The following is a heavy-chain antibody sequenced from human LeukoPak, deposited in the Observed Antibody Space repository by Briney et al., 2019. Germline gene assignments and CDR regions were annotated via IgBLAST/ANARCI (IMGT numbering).Heavy chain of an antibody. V-gene: IGHV1-8*01. CDR3: ARGYSYVYYYYHMDV. Sequence: ASVKVSCKASGYTFTSYDINWVRQATGQGLEWMGWMNPNSGNTGYAQKFQGRVTMTRNTSISTAYMELSSLRSEDTAVYYCARGYSYVYYYYHMDVWGKGTTVTISS. CDR2: MNPNSGNT. CDR1: GYTFTSYD. D-gene: IGHD5-18*01. J-gene: IGHJ6*03.